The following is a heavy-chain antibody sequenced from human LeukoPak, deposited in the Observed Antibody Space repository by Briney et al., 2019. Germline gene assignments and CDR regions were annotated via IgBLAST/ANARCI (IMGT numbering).Heavy chain of an antibody. Sequence: GATMKVSCKASGYTFSDYNIHWVQQAPGEGLQWMGHVDPEDGDTIYVEKFQGRVTMTVDTSADTAYMELSSLRFEDTAVYFCAMLPVHYGIRSGKHCWGQGTLVTVSS. CDR2: VDPEDGDT. D-gene: IGHD3-9*01. CDR1: GYTFSDYN. V-gene: IGHV1-69-2*01. CDR3: AMLPVHYGIRSGKHC. J-gene: IGHJ4*02.